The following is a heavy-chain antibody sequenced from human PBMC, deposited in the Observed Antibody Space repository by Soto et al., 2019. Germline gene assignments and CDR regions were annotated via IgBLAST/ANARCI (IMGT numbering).Heavy chain of an antibody. CDR2: INPNSGGT. J-gene: IGHJ5*02. CDR3: ARPANEWFGELFSPFDP. V-gene: IGHV1-2*02. CDR1: GYTFTGYY. Sequence: QVQLVQSGAEVKKPGASVKVSCKASGYTFTGYYMHWVRQAPGQGLEWMGWINPNSGGTNYAQKFQGRVTTTRDTSISTAYMELSRLRSDDTAVYYCARPANEWFGELFSPFDPWGQGTLVTVSS. D-gene: IGHD3-10*01.